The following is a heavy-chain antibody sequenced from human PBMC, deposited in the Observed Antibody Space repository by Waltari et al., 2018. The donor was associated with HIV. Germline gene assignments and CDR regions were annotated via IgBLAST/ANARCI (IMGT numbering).Heavy chain of an antibody. D-gene: IGHD2-15*01. Sequence: EVQLVESGGGLIQPGGSLRLSCAASGFTVSSNYMSWVRQAPGKGREWVAVIYSGGSTYYADSVKGRFTISRDNSKNTLYLQMNSLRAEDTAVYYCARAPGGGSLYYYYGMDVWGQGTTVTVSS. V-gene: IGHV3-53*01. CDR3: ARAPGGGSLYYYYGMDV. CDR1: GFTVSSNY. J-gene: IGHJ6*02. CDR2: IYSGGST.